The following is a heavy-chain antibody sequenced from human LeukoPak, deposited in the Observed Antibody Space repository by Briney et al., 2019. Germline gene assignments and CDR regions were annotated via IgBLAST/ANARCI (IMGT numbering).Heavy chain of an antibody. J-gene: IGHJ4*02. Sequence: AGGSLRLSCAASGFTFRISQMNWVRQAPGKGLEWVSSISSSSSYIYYADSVKGRFTISRDNAKNSLYLQMNSLRAEDTAVYYCASWRGKGQYCSGGSCYFPNDYWGQGTLVTVSS. CDR3: ASWRGKGQYCSGGSCYFPNDY. CDR1: GFTFRISQ. CDR2: ISSSSSYI. D-gene: IGHD2-15*01. V-gene: IGHV3-21*01.